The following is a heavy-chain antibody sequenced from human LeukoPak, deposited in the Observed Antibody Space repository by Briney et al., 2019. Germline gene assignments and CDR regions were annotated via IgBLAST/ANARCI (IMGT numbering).Heavy chain of an antibody. CDR2: ISSSSSYI. V-gene: IGHV3-21*04. D-gene: IGHD3-10*01. Sequence: GGSLRLSCAASGFTFSSYSMNWVRQAPGKGLEWVSSISSSSSYIYYADSVKGRFTISRDNSKNTLYLQMNSLRAEDTAVYYCAKVIHYYGLGSYYNSFGYWGQGTLVTVSS. CDR1: GFTFSSYS. J-gene: IGHJ4*02. CDR3: AKVIHYYGLGSYYNSFGY.